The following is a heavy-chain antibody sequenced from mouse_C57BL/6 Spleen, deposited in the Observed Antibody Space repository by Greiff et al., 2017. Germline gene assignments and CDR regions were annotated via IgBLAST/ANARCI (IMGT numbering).Heavy chain of an antibody. CDR1: GYTFTDYE. D-gene: IGHD2-3*01. CDR3: TMGGRYFDV. J-gene: IGHJ1*03. V-gene: IGHV1-15*01. CDR2: IDPETGGT. Sequence: QVQLQQSGAELVRPGASVTLSCKASGYTFTDYEMHWVKQTPVHGLEWIGAIDPETGGTAYNQKFKGKAILTADKSSSTAYMGLRRLTSEDSAVYYCTMGGRYFDVWGTGTTVTVSS.